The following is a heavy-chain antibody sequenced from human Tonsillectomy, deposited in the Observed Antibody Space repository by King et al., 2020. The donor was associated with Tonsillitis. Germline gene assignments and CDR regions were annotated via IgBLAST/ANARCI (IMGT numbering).Heavy chain of an antibody. V-gene: IGHV4-34*01. J-gene: IGHJ4*02. CDR2: VNHSGST. CDR1: GGSFSVYY. D-gene: IGHD6-13*01. CDR3: ARGRHSSSWPFDY. Sequence: VQLQQWGAGLLKPSETLFLTCAVSGGSFSVYYWSWIRQPPGKGLEWIGEVNHSGSTDYNPSLKSRVTVSVDTSRNQFSLKLSSVTAADTAVYYCARGRHSSSWPFDYWGQGTLVTVSS.